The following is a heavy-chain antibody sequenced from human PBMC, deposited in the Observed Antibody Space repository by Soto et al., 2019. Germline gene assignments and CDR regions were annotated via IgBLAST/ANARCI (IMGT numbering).Heavy chain of an antibody. CDR3: ARRESDFWSGYYNWFDP. CDR2: ISQSGST. J-gene: IGHJ5*02. Sequence: PSETLSLTCAVSCGSVSSTTYSWTWTRQPPGKGLEWIGYISQSGSTYYNPSLKRRVTISVDTSKNQFSLKLSSVTAADTAVYYCARRESDFWSGYYNWFDPWGQGNLVTVSS. V-gene: IGHV4-30-2*01. CDR1: CGSVSSTTYS. D-gene: IGHD3-3*01.